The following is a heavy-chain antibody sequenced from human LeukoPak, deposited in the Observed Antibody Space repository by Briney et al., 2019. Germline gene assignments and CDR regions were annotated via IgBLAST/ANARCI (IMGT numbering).Heavy chain of an antibody. CDR1: GFTFSSYG. D-gene: IGHD6-13*01. V-gene: IGHV3-23*01. Sequence: PGGSLRLSCAASGFTFSSYGMSWARQAPGKGLEWVSAISGSGGSTYYADSVKGRFTISRDNSKNTLYLQMNSLRAEDTAVYYCARDRAAETLDYWGQGTLVTVSS. CDR2: ISGSGGST. CDR3: ARDRAAETLDY. J-gene: IGHJ4*02.